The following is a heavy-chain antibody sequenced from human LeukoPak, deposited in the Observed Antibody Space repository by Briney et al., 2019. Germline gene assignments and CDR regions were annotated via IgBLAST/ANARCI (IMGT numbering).Heavy chain of an antibody. CDR3: AKNRDSSDYPRDFDF. CDR2: IRHDGSYQ. V-gene: IGHV3-30*02. D-gene: IGHD3-22*01. Sequence: GGSLRLSCAAFGFTFSSYGMHWVRQTPGKGLEWVAFIRHDGSYQQYADSVKGRFTVSRDNSKDMVYLQMNSLRTEDTAIYYCAKNRDSSDYPRDFDFWGQGTLVTVSS. J-gene: IGHJ4*02. CDR1: GFTFSSYG.